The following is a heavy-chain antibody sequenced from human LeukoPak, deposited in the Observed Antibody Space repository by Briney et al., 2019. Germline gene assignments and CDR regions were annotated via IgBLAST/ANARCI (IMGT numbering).Heavy chain of an antibody. CDR3: ARDLPLYYYDSSGYYTPPFDY. V-gene: IGHV4-39*07. D-gene: IGHD3-22*01. CDR1: GGSISSYY. J-gene: IGHJ4*02. CDR2: IYYSGST. Sequence: SETLSLTCTVSGGSISSYYWGWIRQPPGKGLEWIGSIYYSGSTYYNPSLKSRVTISVDTSKNQFSLKLSSVTAADTAVYYCARDLPLYYYDSSGYYTPPFDYWGQGTLVTVSS.